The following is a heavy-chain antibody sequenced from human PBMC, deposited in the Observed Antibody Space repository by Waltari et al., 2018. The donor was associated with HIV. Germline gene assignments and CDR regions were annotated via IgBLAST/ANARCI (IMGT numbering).Heavy chain of an antibody. J-gene: IGHJ3*02. D-gene: IGHD3-22*01. CDR3: ARSRHDYYDSSGYYRGAFDI. V-gene: IGHV4-30-4*08. CDR2: IYYNENT. Sequence: QVQLQESGPGLVKPSQTLSLTCTVSGGSVSSSDYYWNWTRQPPGKGLEWIGYIYYNENTYYNPSLKSRLTISLDRSKSQFSLKLSSVTAADTAVYYCARSRHDYYDSSGYYRGAFDIWGQGTMVPVSS. CDR1: GGSVSSSDYY.